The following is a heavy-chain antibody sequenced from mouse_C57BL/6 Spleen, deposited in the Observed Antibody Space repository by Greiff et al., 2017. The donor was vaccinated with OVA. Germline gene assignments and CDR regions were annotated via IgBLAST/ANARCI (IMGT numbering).Heavy chain of an antibody. CDR2: IYPGSGST. D-gene: IGHD1-1*01. CDR3: ARWDDNYYGSSYDY. CDR1: GYTFTSYW. V-gene: IGHV1-55*01. Sequence: VQLQQPGAALVKPGASVKMSCKASGYTFTSYWINWVKQWPGKGLEWIGDIYPGSGSTNYNEKFKSKATLTVYTSASTTYMQHSSLTSEDSAVYCCARWDDNYYGSSYDYWGQGTTLTVSS. J-gene: IGHJ2*01.